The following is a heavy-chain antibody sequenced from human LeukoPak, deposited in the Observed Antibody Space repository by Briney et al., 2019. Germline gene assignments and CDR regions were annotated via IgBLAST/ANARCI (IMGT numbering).Heavy chain of an antibody. CDR1: GFTFSSYA. V-gene: IGHV3-23*01. CDR3: AARSLYGGSVDY. J-gene: IGHJ4*02. CDR2: ISGSGGST. Sequence: PGGSLRLSCAASGFTFSSYAMSWVRQAPGKGLEWVSAISGSGGSTYYADSVKGRFTISRDNSKNTVYLQMNSLRAEDTAVYYCAARSLYGGSVDYWGQGTLVTVSS. D-gene: IGHD4-23*01.